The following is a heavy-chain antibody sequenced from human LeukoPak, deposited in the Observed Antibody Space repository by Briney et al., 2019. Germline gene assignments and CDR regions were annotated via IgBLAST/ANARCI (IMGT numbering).Heavy chain of an antibody. J-gene: IGHJ4*02. CDR2: ISYGGNNE. CDR3: TRVGYIDEGIDY. Sequence: GRSLSLSCAAFGFTFDNYAMHWVRQAPAKGLEWVAVISYGGNNEFYANSVKGRFTISRDNSKNTVYLQMNSLRAEDTAIYYCTRVGYIDEGIDYWGQGTLVTVSS. V-gene: IGHV3-30-3*01. D-gene: IGHD5-24*01. CDR1: GFTFDNYA.